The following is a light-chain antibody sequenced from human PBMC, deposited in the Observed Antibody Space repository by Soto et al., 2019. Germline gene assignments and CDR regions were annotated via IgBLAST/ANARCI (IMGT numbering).Light chain of an antibody. Sequence: AIQLTQSPSSLSASVGDRVTITCRASQGISTALAWYQQQPGKPPKILIYDASSLDSGAPLRFSGSESGTDFTLTISSLQPEDFATYYCQQFNSYPYTFGQGTKLDI. CDR1: QGISTA. CDR2: DAS. V-gene: IGKV1-13*02. CDR3: QQFNSYPYT. J-gene: IGKJ2*01.